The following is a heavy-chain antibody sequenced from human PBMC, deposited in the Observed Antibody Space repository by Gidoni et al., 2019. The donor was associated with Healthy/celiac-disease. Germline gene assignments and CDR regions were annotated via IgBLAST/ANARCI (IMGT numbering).Heavy chain of an antibody. J-gene: IGHJ4*02. CDR2: IYYSGST. Sequence: QVQLQESGPGLVKLSETLSLTCTVSGVSIISYYWSWIRQPPGKGLEWIGYIYYSGSTNQNPSLKSRVTISADASKNQFSLRLRSVTAADTAVYYCAREGAGTLDFWGQGTLVTVSS. CDR3: AREGAGTLDF. CDR1: GVSIISYY. D-gene: IGHD1-1*01. V-gene: IGHV4-59*01.